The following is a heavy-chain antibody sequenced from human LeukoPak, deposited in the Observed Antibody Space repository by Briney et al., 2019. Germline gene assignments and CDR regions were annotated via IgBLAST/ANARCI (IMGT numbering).Heavy chain of an antibody. CDR2: ISSSSSTI. CDR1: GFTFSSYS. Sequence: HPGGSLRLSCAASGFTFSSYSMNWVRQAPGKGLEWVSYISSSSSTIYYADSVKGRFTISRDNAKNSLYLQMNSLRAEDTAVYYCARDRTDYFDYWGQGTLVTVSS. CDR3: ARDRTDYFDY. V-gene: IGHV3-48*01. J-gene: IGHJ4*02.